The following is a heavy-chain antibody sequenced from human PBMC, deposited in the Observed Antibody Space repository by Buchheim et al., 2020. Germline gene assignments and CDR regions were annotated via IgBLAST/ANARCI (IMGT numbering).Heavy chain of an antibody. D-gene: IGHD2-21*01. Sequence: EVQLVESGGGLVQPGGSLRLSCAASGFTFSSYWMSWVRQAPGKGLEWVANIKQDGSEKYYVDSVKGRFTISRDNAKNSLYLQMNSLRAEDTAVYYCASSTYCGGDCYYYYYGMDVWGQGTT. V-gene: IGHV3-7*01. CDR2: IKQDGSEK. J-gene: IGHJ6*02. CDR1: GFTFSSYW. CDR3: ASSTYCGGDCYYYYYGMDV.